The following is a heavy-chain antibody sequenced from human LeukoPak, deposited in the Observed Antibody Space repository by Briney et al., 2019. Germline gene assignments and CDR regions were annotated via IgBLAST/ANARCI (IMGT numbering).Heavy chain of an antibody. CDR3: TTSVSEGDEDGILTGFNY. J-gene: IGHJ4*02. V-gene: IGHV1-18*01. D-gene: IGHD3-9*01. Sequence: ASVKVSCKASGYTFTSYGISWVRQAPGQGLEWMGWISAYNGNTNYAQKLQGRVTMTTDTSTSTAYMELSRLTPEDTAVYYCTTSVSEGDEDGILTGFNYWGQGTLVTVSS. CDR1: GYTFTSYG. CDR2: ISAYNGNT.